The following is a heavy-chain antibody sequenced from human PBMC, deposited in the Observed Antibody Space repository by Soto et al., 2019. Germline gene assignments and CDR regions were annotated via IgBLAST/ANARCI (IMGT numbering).Heavy chain of an antibody. V-gene: IGHV3-23*01. CDR2: ISNIGRTT. D-gene: IGHD3-9*01. Sequence: DVQLLESGGGLVQPGGSLRLSCTASGFTFSRHAMSWVRQAPGKGLEWVSGISNIGRTTYYADSVKGRFTISRDNSKNTLYLQMNSLRVEDTAVYYCARDRIILTGYYVWGQGTLVAVSS. CDR1: GFTFSRHA. J-gene: IGHJ4*02. CDR3: ARDRIILTGYYV.